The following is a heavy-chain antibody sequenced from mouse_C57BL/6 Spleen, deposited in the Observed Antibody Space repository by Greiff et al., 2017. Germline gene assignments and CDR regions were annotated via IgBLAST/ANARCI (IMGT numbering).Heavy chain of an antibody. CDR2: IYPGDGDT. V-gene: IGHV1-80*01. CDR1: GYAFSSYW. Sequence: VQLQESGAELVKPGASVKISCKASGYAFSSYWMNWVKQRPGKGLEWIGQIYPGDGDTNYNGKFKGKATLTADKSSSTAYIQLRSLTSEDSAVYFCARGGRRWYFDVWGTGTTVTVSS. CDR3: ARGGRRWYFDV. D-gene: IGHD3-3*01. J-gene: IGHJ1*03.